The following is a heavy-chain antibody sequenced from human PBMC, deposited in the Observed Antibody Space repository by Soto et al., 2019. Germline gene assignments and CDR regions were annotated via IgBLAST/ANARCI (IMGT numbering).Heavy chain of an antibody. Sequence: ASVKVSCKASGGTFSSYAISWVRQAPGQGLEWMGGIIPIFGTANYAQKFQGRVTITADESTSTAYMELSSLRSEDTAVYYCAREGEYSYGTVYWGQGTLVTVSS. CDR1: GGTFSSYA. V-gene: IGHV1-69*13. D-gene: IGHD5-18*01. CDR2: IIPIFGTA. CDR3: AREGEYSYGTVY. J-gene: IGHJ4*02.